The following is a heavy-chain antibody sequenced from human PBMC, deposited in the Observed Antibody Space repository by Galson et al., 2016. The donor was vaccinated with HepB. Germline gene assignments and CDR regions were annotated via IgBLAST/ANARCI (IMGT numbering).Heavy chain of an antibody. CDR3: ARGFALDI. D-gene: IGHD1-1*01. CDR1: GFTLSGHW. Sequence: SLRLSCAPSGFTLSGHWMAWVRQPQGKGLEWVANINADGSEEYYVDSVRGRFTISRDNAKSSLYLPMNNLRVEDTAVYYCARGFALDIWGQGTLVTVSS. V-gene: IGHV3-7*01. CDR2: INADGSEE. J-gene: IGHJ4*02.